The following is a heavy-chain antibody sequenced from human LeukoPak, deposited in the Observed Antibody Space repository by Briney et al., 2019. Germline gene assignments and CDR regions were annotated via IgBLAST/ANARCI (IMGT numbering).Heavy chain of an antibody. CDR3: ARVPRGETRYCSSTSCPPGRWFDP. CDR1: GGTFSSYA. CDR2: IIPIFGTA. D-gene: IGHD2-2*01. V-gene: IGHV1-69*13. J-gene: IGHJ5*02. Sequence: ASVKVSCKASGGTFSSYAISWVRQAPGQGLEWMGGIIPIFGTANYAQKFQGRVTITADESTSTAYMELSSLRSEDTAVYYCARVPRGETRYCSSTSCPPGRWFDPWGQGTLVTVSS.